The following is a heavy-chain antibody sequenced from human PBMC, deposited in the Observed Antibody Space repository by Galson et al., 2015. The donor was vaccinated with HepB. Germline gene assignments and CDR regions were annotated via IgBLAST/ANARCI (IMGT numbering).Heavy chain of an antibody. Sequence: SLRLSCAASGFTFSSYGMHWVRQAPGKGLEWVAFIRYDGSNKYYADSVKGRFTISRDNSKNTLYLQMNSLRAEDTAVYYCAKSHFSLLYGMDVWGQGTTVTVSS. D-gene: IGHD3-3*02. CDR3: AKSHFSLLYGMDV. CDR1: GFTFSSYG. V-gene: IGHV3-30*02. CDR2: IRYDGSNK. J-gene: IGHJ6*02.